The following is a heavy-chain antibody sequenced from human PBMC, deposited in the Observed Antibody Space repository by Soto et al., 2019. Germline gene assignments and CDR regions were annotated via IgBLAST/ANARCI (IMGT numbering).Heavy chain of an antibody. V-gene: IGHV3-7*03. CDR1: GVSISSYW. CDR3: AGGSGWLIDY. D-gene: IGHD6-19*01. CDR2: IRKDGSEK. Sequence: EVQLVESGGGVVKPGWSLRLSCAASGVSISSYWMNWVRQAPGKGLEWVAIIRKDGSEKYYGDSVKGRFTISRDNAKKSLYLQMNSPRDDDAAGYYCAGGSGWLIDYWGRGTLVTVSS. J-gene: IGHJ4*02.